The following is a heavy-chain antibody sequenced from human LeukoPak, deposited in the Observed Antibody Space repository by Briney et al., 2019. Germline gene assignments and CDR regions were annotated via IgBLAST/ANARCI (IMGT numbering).Heavy chain of an antibody. Sequence: SSETLSLTCTVSGGSISSYYWSWIRQPAGKGLEWIGRIYTSGGTNYNPSLKSRVTMSVDTSKNQFSLKLSSVTAADTAVYYCARDFNVAAAFDYWGQGTLVTVSS. J-gene: IGHJ4*02. CDR3: ARDFNVAAAFDY. D-gene: IGHD6-19*01. CDR2: IYTSGGT. V-gene: IGHV4-4*07. CDR1: GGSISSYY.